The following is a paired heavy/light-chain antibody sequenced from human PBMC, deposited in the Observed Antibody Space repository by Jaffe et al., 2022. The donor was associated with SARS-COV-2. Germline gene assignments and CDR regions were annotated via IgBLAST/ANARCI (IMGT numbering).Heavy chain of an antibody. D-gene: IGHD3-10*01. CDR1: GFSSSSHE. V-gene: IGHV3-48*03. CDR3: VRDAFLAGDALDI. Sequence: EVQLEESGGGLVQPGGSLRLSCAASGFSSSSHEMSWVRQAPGKGLEWVSYINPSGTNMVYADSVKGRFTISRDNAKNSMYLQMNSLRAEDTAVYYCVRDAFLAGDALDIWGRGAMVTVAS. CDR2: INPSGTNM. J-gene: IGHJ3*02.
Light chain of an antibody. V-gene: IGLV2-8*01. CDR3: GAHAGSYNIYV. J-gene: IGLJ1*01. CDR1: SSDVGAYNL. Sequence: QSALTQPPSASGSPGQSVTISCTGTSSDVGAYNLVSWYQQHPGKAPKLMIYEVSKRPSGVPDRFSGSKSGNTASLTVSGLQAEDEADYYCGAHAGSYNIYVFGTGTTVTV. CDR2: EVS.